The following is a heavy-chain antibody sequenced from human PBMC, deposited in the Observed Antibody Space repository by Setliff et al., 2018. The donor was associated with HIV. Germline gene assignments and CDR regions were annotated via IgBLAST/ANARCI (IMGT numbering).Heavy chain of an antibody. D-gene: IGHD3-22*01. CDR1: GYTPSELS. Sequence: ASVKVSCKVSGYTPSELSVHWVRQAPGKGLEWMGGFDPEDGERIYAQEFQDRVTMTEDTSSDTAYMEMSGLTSEDTAVYFCSTGWGLYDNRHTAAGYLQHWGQGTLVTVSS. V-gene: IGHV1-24*01. CDR2: FDPEDGER. CDR3: STGWGLYDNRHTAAGYLQH. J-gene: IGHJ1*01.